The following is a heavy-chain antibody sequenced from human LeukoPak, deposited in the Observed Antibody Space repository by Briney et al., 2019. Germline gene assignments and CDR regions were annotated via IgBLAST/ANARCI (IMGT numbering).Heavy chain of an antibody. D-gene: IGHD6-6*01. CDR3: ARGQIAARSKIPYFDY. J-gene: IGHJ4*02. Sequence: PSETLSLTXAVYGGSFSGYYWSWIGQPPGKGLEWIGEINHSGSTNYNPSLKSRVTISVDTSKNQFSLKLSSVTAADTAVYYCARGQIAARSKIPYFDYWGQGTLVTVSS. CDR1: GGSFSGYY. CDR2: INHSGST. V-gene: IGHV4-34*01.